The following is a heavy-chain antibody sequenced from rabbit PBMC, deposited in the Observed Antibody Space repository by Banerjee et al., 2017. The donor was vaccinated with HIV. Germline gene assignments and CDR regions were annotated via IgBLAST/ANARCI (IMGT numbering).Heavy chain of an antibody. CDR3: ARSVMLLGRFNL. Sequence: QQQLEESGGDLVKPEGSLTLTCTASGFSFSSRYWMCWVRQAPGKGLEWIACIDAGSSGSAHYAGWVKSRFTISKTSSTTVTLQMTSLTAADTATYFCARSVMLLGRFNLWGPGTLVTVS. V-gene: IGHV1S45*01. J-gene: IGHJ4*01. D-gene: IGHD6-1*01. CDR2: IDAGSSGSA. CDR1: GFSFSSRYW.